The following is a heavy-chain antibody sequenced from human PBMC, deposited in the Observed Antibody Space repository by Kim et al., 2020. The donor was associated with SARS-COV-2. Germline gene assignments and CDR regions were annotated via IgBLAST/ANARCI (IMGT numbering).Heavy chain of an antibody. D-gene: IGHD3-16*01. CDR2: LYASGHI. CDR1: GDSISSESDN. CDR3: ARDGGYFGVDV. J-gene: IGHJ6*02. V-gene: IGHV4-61*02. Sequence: SETLSLTCAVSGDSISSESDNWNWIRQPAGKGLEWTGRLYASGHIDYNPSLMSRVTISLDTSKNQVSLKLNSVTAADAAVYYCARDGGYFGVDVWVQGTTVTVSS.